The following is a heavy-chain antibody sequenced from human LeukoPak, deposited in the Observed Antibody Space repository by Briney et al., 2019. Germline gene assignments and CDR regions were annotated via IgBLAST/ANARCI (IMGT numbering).Heavy chain of an antibody. D-gene: IGHD1-26*01. CDR3: TKPSGSGVDY. Sequence: GGSLRLFCAASGFTFSSYGMHWVRQAPGKGQEWVAVISYDGSNKDYADSVKGRFTISRDNSKNTFYLQMTSLRPADTALYYWTKPSGSGVDYWGQGTRVIVSS. V-gene: IGHV3-30*18. CDR1: GFTFSSYG. J-gene: IGHJ4*02. CDR2: ISYDGSNK.